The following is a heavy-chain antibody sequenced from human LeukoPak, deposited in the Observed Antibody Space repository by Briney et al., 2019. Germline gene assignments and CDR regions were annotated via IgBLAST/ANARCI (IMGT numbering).Heavy chain of an antibody. CDR3: ARDRYYYDTSGPPLDI. CDR2: IYTSGST. Sequence: SETLSLTCTVSGGSISSYYWSWIRQPAGKGLEWIGRIYTSGSTNYNPSLKSRVTMSVDTSKNQFSLRLSSVTAADTAVYYCARDRYYYDTSGPPLDIWGQGTMVTVSS. D-gene: IGHD3-22*01. CDR1: GGSISSYY. V-gene: IGHV4-4*07. J-gene: IGHJ3*02.